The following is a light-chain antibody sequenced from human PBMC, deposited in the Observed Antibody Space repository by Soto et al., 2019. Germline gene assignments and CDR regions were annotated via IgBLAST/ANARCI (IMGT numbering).Light chain of an antibody. Sequence: DIQMTQSPSSLSASVGDRVAITCRASQSISGYLNWYQHKPGKAPDLLIYAASSLQSGVPTRFSGSASGTDFTLTISSLQPEDSATYYCQQTYSTPSAFGPGTKVDIK. J-gene: IGKJ3*01. CDR3: QQTYSTPSA. CDR1: QSISGY. CDR2: AAS. V-gene: IGKV1-39*01.